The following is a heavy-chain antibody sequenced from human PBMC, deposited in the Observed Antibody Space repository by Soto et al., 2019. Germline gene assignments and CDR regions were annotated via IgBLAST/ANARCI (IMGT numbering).Heavy chain of an antibody. D-gene: IGHD3-16*01. J-gene: IGHJ4*02. CDR1: GFTFSSYA. CDR3: AKERGSLPQAVYYFDY. CDR2: ISGSGGST. Sequence: EVQLLESGGGLVQPGGSLRLSCAASGFTFSSYAMSWVRQAPGKGLEWVSAISGSGGSTYYADSVKGRFTISRDNSKNTLYLQMNSLRAEDTAVYYCAKERGSLPQAVYYFDYWGQGTLVTVSS. V-gene: IGHV3-23*01.